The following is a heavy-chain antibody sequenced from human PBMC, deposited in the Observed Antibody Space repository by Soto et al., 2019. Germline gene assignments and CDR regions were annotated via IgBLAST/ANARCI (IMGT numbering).Heavy chain of an antibody. D-gene: IGHD2-15*01. CDR2: ISAYNGNT. V-gene: IGHV1-18*01. Sequence: ASVEVSCKASCCTFTSYGIIWVRQAPGQGLDWMGWISAYNGNTKYAQDLQGRVTMTTDTSTSTAYMELRSLRSDDTAVYYCARFSGGSYNTYYFYYGMDVWGQGTTVTVSS. J-gene: IGHJ6*02. CDR3: ARFSGGSYNTYYFYYGMDV. CDR1: CCTFTSYG.